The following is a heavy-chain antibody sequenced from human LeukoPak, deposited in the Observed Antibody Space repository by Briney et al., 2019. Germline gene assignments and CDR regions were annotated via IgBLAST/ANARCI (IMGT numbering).Heavy chain of an antibody. CDR2: ISSSSRFI. V-gene: IGHV3-21*01. D-gene: IGHD3-10*02. J-gene: IGHJ6*04. Sequence: KPGGSLRLSCAASGISFSNYSMNWVRQAPGKGLEWVSLISSSSRFIYYGDSVKGRFTISRDNAKKSLYLQMNSLRAEDTAVYYCAELGITMIGGVWGKGTTVTISS. CDR3: AELGITMIGGV. CDR1: GISFSNYS.